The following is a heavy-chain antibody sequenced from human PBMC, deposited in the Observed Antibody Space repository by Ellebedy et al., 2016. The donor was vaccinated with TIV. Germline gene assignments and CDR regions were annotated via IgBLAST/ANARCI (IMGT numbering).Heavy chain of an antibody. Sequence: GESLKISXAASGFTFSSYAMSWVRQAPGKGLEWVSGISGSGGSTYYADSVKGRFTISRDNSKNTLYLQMNSLRAEDTAVYYCAKDRVVRGVIMPTDYWGQGTLVTVSS. CDR3: AKDRVVRGVIMPTDY. CDR2: ISGSGGST. D-gene: IGHD3-10*01. CDR1: GFTFSSYA. J-gene: IGHJ4*02. V-gene: IGHV3-23*01.